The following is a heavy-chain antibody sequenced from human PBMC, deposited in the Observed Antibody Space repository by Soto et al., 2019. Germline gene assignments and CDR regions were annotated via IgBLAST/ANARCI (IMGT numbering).Heavy chain of an antibody. CDR2: IYYSGST. J-gene: IGHJ4*02. CDR3: ASGYSSSWYIY. Sequence: PSETLSLTCTVSGGSVSSGSYYWSWIRQPPGKGLEWIGYIYYSGSTNYNPSLKSRVTISVDTSKNQFSLKLSSVTAADTAVYYCASGYSSSWYIYWGQGTLVTVS. CDR1: GGSVSSGSYY. D-gene: IGHD6-13*01. V-gene: IGHV4-61*01.